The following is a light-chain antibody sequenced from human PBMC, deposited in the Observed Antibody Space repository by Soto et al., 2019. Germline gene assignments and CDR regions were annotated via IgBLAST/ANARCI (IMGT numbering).Light chain of an antibody. CDR1: SSDVGGYNL. V-gene: IGLV2-23*01. J-gene: IGLJ2*01. CDR2: EGS. CDR3: CSYTGSSTVL. Sequence: QSALTQPASVSGSPGQSITISCTGTSSDVGGYNLVSWYQQHPGKAPKLMIYEGSERPSGVSNRFSGSKSGNTASLTISGLQAEDEADYFCCSYTGSSTVLFGGGTKLTVL.